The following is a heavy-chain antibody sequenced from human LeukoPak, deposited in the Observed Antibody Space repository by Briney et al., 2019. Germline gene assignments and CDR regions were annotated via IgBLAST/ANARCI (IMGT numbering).Heavy chain of an antibody. CDR2: IYYSGSI. V-gene: IGHV4-31*03. J-gene: IGHJ1*01. Sequence: PSQTLSLTCTVSGGSISSGGYYWSWIRQHPGKGLEWIGYIYYSGSIYYNPSLKSRVTISVDTSKNQFSLKLSSVTAADTAVYYCARDGSSSSLFQHWGQGTLVTVSS. CDR1: GGSISSGGYY. D-gene: IGHD6-6*01. CDR3: ARDGSSSSLFQH.